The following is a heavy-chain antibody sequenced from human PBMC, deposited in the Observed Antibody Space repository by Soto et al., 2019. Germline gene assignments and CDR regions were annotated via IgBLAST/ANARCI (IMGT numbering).Heavy chain of an antibody. Sequence: QVQLVQSGAEEKKPGASVKVSCKASGYTFTSYAMHWVRQAPGQRLEWMGWIYAGNGNTKYSQKFQGRVTITRETSASTAYMELSSLRSEDTAVYYCARGYCSSTSCYALGGYGMDVWGQGTTVTVSS. CDR3: ARGYCSSTSCYALGGYGMDV. V-gene: IGHV1-3*05. J-gene: IGHJ6*02. CDR2: IYAGNGNT. D-gene: IGHD2-2*01. CDR1: GYTFTSYA.